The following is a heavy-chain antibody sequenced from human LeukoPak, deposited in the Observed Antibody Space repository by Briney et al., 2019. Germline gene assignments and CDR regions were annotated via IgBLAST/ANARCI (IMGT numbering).Heavy chain of an antibody. CDR1: GESFSGYY. CDR3: ARPLYYGDYVGAFDI. D-gene: IGHD4-17*01. Sequence: SETLSLTCAVYGESFSGYYWSWIRQPPGKGLEWIGEINHSGGTNYNPSLKSRVTISVDTSKNQFSLKLRSVTAADTAVYYCARPLYYGDYVGAFDIWGQGTMVTVSS. J-gene: IGHJ3*02. V-gene: IGHV4-34*01. CDR2: INHSGGT.